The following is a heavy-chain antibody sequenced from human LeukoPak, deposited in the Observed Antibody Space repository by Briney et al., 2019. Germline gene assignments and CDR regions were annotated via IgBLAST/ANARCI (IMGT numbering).Heavy chain of an antibody. J-gene: IGHJ5*02. V-gene: IGHV4-31*03. CDR1: GGSISSGGYY. D-gene: IGHD3-3*01. CDR3: ASSRGDDFWSPNNWFDP. Sequence: PSETLSLTCTVSGGSISSGGYYWSWVRQHPGKGLEWIGYIYYSGSTYYNPSLKSRLTISVYTSKNQFSLKLSSVTAADTAVYCCASSRGDDFWSPNNWFDPWGQGTLVTVSS. CDR2: IYYSGST.